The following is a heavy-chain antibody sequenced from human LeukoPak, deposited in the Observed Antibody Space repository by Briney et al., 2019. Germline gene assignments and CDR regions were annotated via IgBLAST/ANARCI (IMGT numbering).Heavy chain of an antibody. J-gene: IGHJ2*01. Sequence: PSETLSLTCTVSGGSISSYYWSWIRQPPGRGLQWIGYVYYSGITNYNPSLTSRVTISVDTSKNHFSLKLSSVTAADTAVYYCARVRYDILTGYHDWYFDLWGRGTLVTVSS. CDR2: VYYSGIT. V-gene: IGHV4-59*01. CDR3: ARVRYDILTGYHDWYFDL. D-gene: IGHD3-9*01. CDR1: GGSISSYY.